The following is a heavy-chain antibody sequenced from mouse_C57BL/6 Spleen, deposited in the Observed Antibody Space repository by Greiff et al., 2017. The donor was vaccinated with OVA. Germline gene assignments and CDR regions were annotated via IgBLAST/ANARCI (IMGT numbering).Heavy chain of an antibody. Sequence: QVQLKQPGAELVRPGSSVKLSCKASGYTFTSYWMDWVKQRPGQGLEWIGNIYPSDSETHYNQKFKDKATLTVDKSSSTAYMQLSSLTSEDSAVYYCARNEGYGYDGYYFDYWGQGTTLTVSS. CDR2: IYPSDSET. D-gene: IGHD2-2*01. J-gene: IGHJ2*01. CDR1: GYTFTSYW. V-gene: IGHV1-61*01. CDR3: ARNEGYGYDGYYFDY.